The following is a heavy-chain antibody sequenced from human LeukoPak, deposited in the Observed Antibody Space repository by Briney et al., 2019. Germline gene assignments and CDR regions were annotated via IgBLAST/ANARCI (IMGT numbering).Heavy chain of an antibody. D-gene: IGHD2-2*02. V-gene: IGHV1-8*01. Sequence: ASVKISCKASGYNFTSYDINWVRQATGQGLEWMGWMNPNSGNTGYAQKFQGRVTMTRNTSISTAYMELSSLRSEDTAVYYCAREWRYCSSTSCYRVPGGYYGMDVWGQGATVTVSS. J-gene: IGHJ6*02. CDR1: GYNFTSYD. CDR2: MNPNSGNT. CDR3: AREWRYCSSTSCYRVPGGYYGMDV.